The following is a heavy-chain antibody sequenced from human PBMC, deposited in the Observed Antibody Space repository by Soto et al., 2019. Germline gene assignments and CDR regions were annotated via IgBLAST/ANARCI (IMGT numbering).Heavy chain of an antibody. CDR2: IWYDGSNK. CDR1: GFTFSSYG. Sequence: GGSLRLSCAASGFTFSSYGVHWVRQAPGKGLEWVAVIWYDGSNKYYADSVKGRFTISRDNSKNTLYLQMNSLRAEDTAVYYCAREPYSSSWYGYYYYGMDVWGQGTTVTVSS. V-gene: IGHV3-33*01. D-gene: IGHD6-13*01. J-gene: IGHJ6*02. CDR3: AREPYSSSWYGYYYYGMDV.